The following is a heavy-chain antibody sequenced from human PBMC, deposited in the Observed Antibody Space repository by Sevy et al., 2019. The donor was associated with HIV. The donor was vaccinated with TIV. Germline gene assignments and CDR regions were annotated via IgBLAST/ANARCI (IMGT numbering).Heavy chain of an antibody. V-gene: IGHV3-53*01. D-gene: IGHD5-12*01. Sequence: GGSLRLSCAASGFTVSSNYMSWVRQAPGKGLEWVSVIYSGGSTYYADSVKGRFTISRDNSKNTLYLQMNSLRAEDTAVYYCASYRDGYNGDAFDIWGQRTMVTVSS. J-gene: IGHJ3*02. CDR1: GFTVSSNY. CDR3: ASYRDGYNGDAFDI. CDR2: IYSGGST.